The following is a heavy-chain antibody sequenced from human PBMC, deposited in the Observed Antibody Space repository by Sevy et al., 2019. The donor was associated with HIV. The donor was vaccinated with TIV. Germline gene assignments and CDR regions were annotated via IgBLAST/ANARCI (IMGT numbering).Heavy chain of an antibody. CDR1: GFTFSDYY. J-gene: IGHJ5*02. CDR2: ISSSGSTI. V-gene: IGHV3-11*01. Sequence: GGSLRLSCAASGFTFSDYYMSWIRQAPGKGLEWVSYISSSGSTIYYADSVKGRFTSSRDNAKNSLYLQMNSLRAEDTAVYYCARDLTYYYDSSGRNWFDPWGQGTLVTVSS. D-gene: IGHD3-22*01. CDR3: ARDLTYYYDSSGRNWFDP.